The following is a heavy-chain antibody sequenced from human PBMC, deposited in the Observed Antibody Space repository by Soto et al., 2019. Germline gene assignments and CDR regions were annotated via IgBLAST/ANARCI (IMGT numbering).Heavy chain of an antibody. D-gene: IGHD3-16*01. CDR1: GFTFSNAW. Sequence: EVQLVESGGGLVKPGGSLRLSCAASGFTFSNAWMSWVRQAPGKGLEWVGRIKSKTDGGTTDYAAPVKGRFTISRDDSKNTLYLQMNSLKTEDTAVYYCTTELLWAEEEAFDYWGQGTLVTVSS. V-gene: IGHV3-15*01. CDR3: TTELLWAEEEAFDY. CDR2: IKSKTDGGTT. J-gene: IGHJ4*02.